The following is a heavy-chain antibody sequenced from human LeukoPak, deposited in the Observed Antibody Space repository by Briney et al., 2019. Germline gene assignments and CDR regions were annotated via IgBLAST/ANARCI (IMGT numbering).Heavy chain of an antibody. Sequence: ASVKVSCMSSGYTFTSYAMNWVRQAPGQGLEWMGWISTNTGNPTYAQGFTGRFVFSLDTSVSTAHLQISSLKAEDTAVYYCARKSVAATPRDIVYQYSYMDVWGKGTTVTVSS. CDR3: ARKSVAATPRDIVYQYSYMDV. D-gene: IGHD2-15*01. V-gene: IGHV7-4-1*02. CDR1: GYTFTSYA. J-gene: IGHJ6*03. CDR2: ISTNTGNP.